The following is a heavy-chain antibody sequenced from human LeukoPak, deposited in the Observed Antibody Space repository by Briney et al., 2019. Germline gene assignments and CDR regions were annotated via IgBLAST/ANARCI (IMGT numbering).Heavy chain of an antibody. D-gene: IGHD3-22*01. CDR3: ARENYYDTSD. Sequence: SETLSLTCSVSGGSISSGSYYWSWIRQPAVKGLEWIGRIFLSGSTNYNPSLKSRVTMSIATSKNQFSLSLRSVTAADTAVYYCARENYYDTSDWGQGTLVTVSS. CDR1: GGSISSGSYY. V-gene: IGHV4-61*02. J-gene: IGHJ4*02. CDR2: IFLSGST.